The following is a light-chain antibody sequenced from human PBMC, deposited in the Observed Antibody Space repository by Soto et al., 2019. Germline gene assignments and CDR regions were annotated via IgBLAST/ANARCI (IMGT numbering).Light chain of an antibody. CDR2: AAS. Sequence: QMTQSPSSLSASVGEKIIITCRASRDVGSDVSWYQQKPGQAPKLRIYAASNLYTGVPSRFSGSRSGTEFTLTISSLQTEDFESYYCLQDYGDSWTFGQGTKVDIK. CDR3: LQDYGDSWT. J-gene: IGKJ1*01. V-gene: IGKV1-6*01. CDR1: RDVGSD.